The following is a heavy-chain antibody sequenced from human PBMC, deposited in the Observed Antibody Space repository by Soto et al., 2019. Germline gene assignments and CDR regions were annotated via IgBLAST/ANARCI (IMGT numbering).Heavy chain of an antibody. Sequence: SETLSLTCAVSGYSISSGYYWGWIRQPPGKGLEWIGSFYHSGSTYYNPSLKSRVTISVDTSKNQFSLKLSPVTAADTAVYYCARGQARYDIWSGYDYWGQGTLVTVSS. CDR2: FYHSGST. CDR3: ARGQARYDIWSGYDY. D-gene: IGHD3-3*01. V-gene: IGHV4-38-2*01. J-gene: IGHJ4*02. CDR1: GYSISSGYY.